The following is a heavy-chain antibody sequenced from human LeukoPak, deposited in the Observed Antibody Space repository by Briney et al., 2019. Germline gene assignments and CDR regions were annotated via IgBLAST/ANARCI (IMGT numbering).Heavy chain of an antibody. CDR2: ISGSGGTK. CDR1: VFVFGNQA. Sequence: GGSLRLFCEASVFVFGNQAMSWVRQAPGKGLEWVSSISGSGGTKYYVESVKGRFTISRDNSKNTVYLQMNSLKAEDTALYYCAKERVKLAARPVGLDYWGQGTLVTVSS. D-gene: IGHD6-6*01. CDR3: AKERVKLAARPVGLDY. V-gene: IGHV3-23*01. J-gene: IGHJ4*02.